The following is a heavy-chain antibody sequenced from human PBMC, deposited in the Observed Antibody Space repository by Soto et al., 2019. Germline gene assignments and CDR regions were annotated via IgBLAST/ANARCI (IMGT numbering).Heavy chain of an antibody. V-gene: IGHV1-8*01. Sequence: QVQLMQSGAEVKKPGASVKVSCKASGYTFTSYDINWVRQATGQGLEWMGWMNPNSGNTGYAQKFQGRVTMTRNSSISTAFMELSSLGSEDTAIYYCARGTRTTDVWGQGTTVTVSS. J-gene: IGHJ6*02. CDR3: ARGTRTTDV. D-gene: IGHD1-7*01. CDR2: MNPNSGNT. CDR1: GYTFTSYD.